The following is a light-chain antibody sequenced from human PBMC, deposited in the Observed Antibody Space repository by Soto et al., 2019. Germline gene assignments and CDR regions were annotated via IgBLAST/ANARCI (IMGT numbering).Light chain of an antibody. V-gene: IGLV2-8*01. Sequence: QSALTQPPSASGSPGQSVTISCTGTSSDVGGYKYVSWYQQKSGKAPKLIIYEVNERPSGVPDRFSGSKSDNTASLTVSGLQAEEEADYYCSSYVGLNNVLFGGGTKLTVL. CDR3: SSYVGLNNVL. CDR2: EVN. CDR1: SSDVGGYKY. J-gene: IGLJ2*01.